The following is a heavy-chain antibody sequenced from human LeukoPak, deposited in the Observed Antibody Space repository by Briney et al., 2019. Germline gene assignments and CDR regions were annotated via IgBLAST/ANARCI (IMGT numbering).Heavy chain of an antibody. CDR1: RFTFSSYR. D-gene: IGHD6-13*01. Sequence: GGSLRLSCAASRFTFSSYRMSWVRQAPGKGLEWVSGISWNSGSIGYADSVKGRFTISRDNAKNSLYLQMNSLRAEDTALYYCAKDVSSSWYTPLDYWGQGTLVTVSS. CDR3: AKDVSSSWYTPLDY. CDR2: ISWNSGSI. V-gene: IGHV3-9*01. J-gene: IGHJ4*02.